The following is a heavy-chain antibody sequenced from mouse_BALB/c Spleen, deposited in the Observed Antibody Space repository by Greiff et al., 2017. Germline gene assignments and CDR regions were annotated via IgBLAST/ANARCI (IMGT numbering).Heavy chain of an antibody. Sequence: EVKLVESGPGLVKPSQSLSLTCTVTGYSITSDYAWNWIRQFPGNKLEWMGYISYSGSTSYNPSLKSRISITRDTSKNQFFLQLNSVTTEDTATYYCARWWLLPYFYAMDYWGQGTSVTVSS. D-gene: IGHD2-3*01. CDR1: GYSITSDYA. CDR3: ARWWLLPYFYAMDY. J-gene: IGHJ4*01. V-gene: IGHV3-2*02. CDR2: ISYSGST.